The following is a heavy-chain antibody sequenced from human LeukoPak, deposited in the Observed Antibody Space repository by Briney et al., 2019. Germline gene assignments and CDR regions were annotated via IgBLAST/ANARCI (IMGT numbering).Heavy chain of an antibody. V-gene: IGHV3-30*03. D-gene: IGHD6-19*01. Sequence: GGSLRLSCAASGFTFSSYGMHWVRQAPGKGLEWVAVISYDGSNKYYADSVKGRFTISRDNAKNSLYPQMNSLRAEDTAVYYCARDKGSSGWQTFDAFDIWGQGTMVTVSS. CDR3: ARDKGSSGWQTFDAFDI. CDR2: ISYDGSNK. J-gene: IGHJ3*02. CDR1: GFTFSSYG.